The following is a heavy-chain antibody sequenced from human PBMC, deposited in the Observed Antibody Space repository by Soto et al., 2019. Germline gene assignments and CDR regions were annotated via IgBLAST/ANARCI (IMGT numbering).Heavy chain of an antibody. CDR2: ISSSSSYI. V-gene: IGHV3-21*01. J-gene: IGHJ3*02. Sequence: EVQLVESGGGLVKPGGSLRLSCAASGFTFSSYSMNWVRQAPGKGLEWVLSISSSSSYIYYADSVKGRFTISRDNAKNSLYLQMNSLRAEDTAVYYCARGGGSGSYYGAFDIWGQGTMVTVSS. CDR1: GFTFSSYS. D-gene: IGHD1-26*01. CDR3: ARGGGSGSYYGAFDI.